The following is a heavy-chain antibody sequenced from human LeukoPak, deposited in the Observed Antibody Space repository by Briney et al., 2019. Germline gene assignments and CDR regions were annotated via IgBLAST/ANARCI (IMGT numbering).Heavy chain of an antibody. V-gene: IGHV4-59*10. CDR3: ARKDGDL. CDR2: LYSSGST. J-gene: IGHJ4*02. CDR1: GGSFSGYY. Sequence: SETLSLTCAVYGGSFSGYYWSWIRQPAGKGLEWIGRLYSSGSTNYNPSLKSRLTMSLDTSKNQFSLKLNSVTAADTAVYFCARKDGDLWGQGTLVTVSS.